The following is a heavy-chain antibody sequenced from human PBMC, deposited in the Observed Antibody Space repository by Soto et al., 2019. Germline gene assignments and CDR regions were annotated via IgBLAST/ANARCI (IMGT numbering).Heavy chain of an antibody. CDR1: GFSFSSHS. J-gene: IGHJ3*02. D-gene: IGHD2-2*03. CDR2: ISANGVGT. CDR3: TRENGLNGFDI. Sequence: QLVESGGGLVQLGGSPRVSCAASGFSFSSHSMHWVRQAPGKRLEYISAISANGVGTYYADSVKGRFTISRDNSKNTLYLQMGSLRAEDMAVYHCTRENGLNGFDIWGQGTMVTVSS. V-gene: IGHV3-64*07.